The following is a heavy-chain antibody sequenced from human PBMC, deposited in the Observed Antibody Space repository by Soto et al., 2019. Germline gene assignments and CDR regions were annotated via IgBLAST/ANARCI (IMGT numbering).Heavy chain of an antibody. J-gene: IGHJ4*02. CDR3: AKGQVGRGNEGVGNY. V-gene: IGHV3-23*01. D-gene: IGHD1-1*01. CDR1: GFTFSSYA. Sequence: GGSLRLSCAASGFTFSSYAMSWVRQAPGKGLEWVSAISGSGGSTYYADSVKGRFTISRDNSKNTLYLQMNSLRAEDTAVYYCAKGQVGRGNEGVGNYWGQGTLVTVSS. CDR2: ISGSGGST.